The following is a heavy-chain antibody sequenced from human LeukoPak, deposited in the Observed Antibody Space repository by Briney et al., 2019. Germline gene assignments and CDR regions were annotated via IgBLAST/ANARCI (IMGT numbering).Heavy chain of an antibody. Sequence: PSETLSLTCAVYGGSFSGYYWSWIRQPPGKGLEWLGEINHRGSTNYNPSLKSRVTISVDTSKKQFSLELSSVTDEDTAVYYCARGAAAGLDYWGQGTLVTVSS. J-gene: IGHJ4*02. CDR2: INHRGST. V-gene: IGHV4-34*01. CDR1: GGSFSGYY. D-gene: IGHD6-13*01. CDR3: ARGAAAGLDY.